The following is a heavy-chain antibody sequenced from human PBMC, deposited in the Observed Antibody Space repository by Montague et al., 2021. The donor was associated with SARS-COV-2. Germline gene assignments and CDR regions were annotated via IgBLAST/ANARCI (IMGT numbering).Heavy chain of an antibody. V-gene: IGHV4-59*01. Sequence: SETLSLTCTVSGGSISNFYWSWFRQPPGRGLEWIAYVFYSGTTSYNPSLKSRVTISVDTSKNQFSLKLSSVTAADTAVYYCARDSDYYDSSAGYYYGMDVWGQGTTVTVSS. J-gene: IGHJ6*02. D-gene: IGHD3-22*01. CDR2: VFYSGTT. CDR3: ARDSDYYDSSAGYYYGMDV. CDR1: GGSISNFY.